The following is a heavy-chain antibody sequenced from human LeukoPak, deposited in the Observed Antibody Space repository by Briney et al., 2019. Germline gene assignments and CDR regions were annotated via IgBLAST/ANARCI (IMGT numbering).Heavy chain of an antibody. D-gene: IGHD3-22*01. CDR3: ARVKAQISYDSSGYYYPGNYYYGMDV. V-gene: IGHV1-18*01. CDR1: GYTFTSYG. CDR2: TSAYNGNT. J-gene: IGHJ6*02. Sequence: ASVKVSCKASGYTFTSYGISWVRQAPGQGLEWMGWTSAYNGNTNYAQKLQGRVTMTTDTSTSTAYMELRSLRSDDTAVYYCARVKAQISYDSSGYYYPGNYYYGMDVWGQGTTVTVSS.